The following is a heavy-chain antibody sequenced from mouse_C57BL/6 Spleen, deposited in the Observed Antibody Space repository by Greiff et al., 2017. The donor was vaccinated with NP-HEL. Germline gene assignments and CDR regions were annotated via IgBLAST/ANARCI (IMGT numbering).Heavy chain of an antibody. V-gene: IGHV1-81*01. J-gene: IGHJ4*01. CDR2: IYPRSGNT. CDR3: ARYRYYDYAMDY. CDR1: GYTFTSYG. D-gene: IGHD2-4*01. Sequence: QVQLQQSGAELARPGASVKLSCKASGYTFTSYGISWVKQRTGQGLEWIGEIYPRSGNTYYNEKFKGKATPTADKSSSTAYMELRSLTSEDSAVYFCARYRYYDYAMDYWGQGTSVTVSS.